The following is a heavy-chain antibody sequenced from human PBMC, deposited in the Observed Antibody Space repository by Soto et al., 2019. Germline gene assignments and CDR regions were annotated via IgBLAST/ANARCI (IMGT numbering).Heavy chain of an antibody. CDR2: ISSSGSTI. CDR1: GFTFSSYE. V-gene: IGHV3-48*03. J-gene: IGHJ4*02. D-gene: IGHD2-15*01. CDR3: ASEARYCRRGSCFSSPIGY. Sequence: PGGSLRLSCAASGFTFSSYEMNWVRQAPGKGLEWVSYISSSGSTIYYADSVKGRFTISRDNAKNSLYLQMNSLRAEDTAVYYCASEARYCRRGSCFSSPIGYWGQGTLATVSS.